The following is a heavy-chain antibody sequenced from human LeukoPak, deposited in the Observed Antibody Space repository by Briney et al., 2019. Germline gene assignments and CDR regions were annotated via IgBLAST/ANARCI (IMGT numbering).Heavy chain of an antibody. CDR1: GGSISSDSYY. J-gene: IGHJ5*02. CDR2: IYTSGST. D-gene: IGHD2-15*01. Sequence: SETLSLTCTVSGGSISSDSYYWSWIRQPAGKGLEWIGRIYTSGSTNYNPSLKSRVTISVDTSKNQFSLKLSSVTAADTAVYYCAREIGSVVVAATGWFDPWGQGTLVTVSS. CDR3: AREIGSVVVAATGWFDP. V-gene: IGHV4-61*02.